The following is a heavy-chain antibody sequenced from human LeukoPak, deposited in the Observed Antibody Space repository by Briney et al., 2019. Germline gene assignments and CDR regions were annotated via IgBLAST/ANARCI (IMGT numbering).Heavy chain of an antibody. CDR1: GYTSTNYG. D-gene: IGHD2-2*01. Sequence: ASVKVSCKASGYTSTNYGINWVRQAPGQGLEGMGIINPSGGSTIYAQKFQGRVTITRGISTSTVYMELSSMRSDDTAMYYCARVLDWDCTRTSCYGGLMAYFDYWGQGTLVTVSS. V-gene: IGHV1-46*01. J-gene: IGHJ4*02. CDR3: ARVLDWDCTRTSCYGGLMAYFDY. CDR2: INPSGGST.